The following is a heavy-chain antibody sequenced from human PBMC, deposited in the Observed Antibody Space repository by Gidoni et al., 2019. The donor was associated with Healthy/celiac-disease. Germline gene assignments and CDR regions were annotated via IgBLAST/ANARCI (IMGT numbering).Heavy chain of an antibody. V-gene: IGHV3-9*01. CDR2: ISWNSGSI. CDR3: AKDIVSSIAAPFDP. CDR1: GFPFDDYA. D-gene: IGHD6-6*01. Sequence: EVQLVESGGGLVQPGRSLRLSCAASGFPFDDYAMHWVRQAPGKGLEWVSGISWNSGSIGYADSVKGRFTISRDNAKNSLYLQMNSLRAEDTALYYCAKDIVSSIAAPFDPWGQGTLVTVSS. J-gene: IGHJ5*02.